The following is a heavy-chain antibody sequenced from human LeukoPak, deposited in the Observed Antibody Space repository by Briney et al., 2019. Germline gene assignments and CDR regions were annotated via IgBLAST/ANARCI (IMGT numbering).Heavy chain of an antibody. CDR1: GFTFASYG. V-gene: IGHV3-30*18. Sequence: HPGGSLRLSCAASGFTFASYGIQWVRQAPGKGLEWVAVISYDGSNKFYADSVKGRFTISRDNSKNTVYLQMNSLRGDDSAVYYCAKEYKAMSFFDHWGQGTLVTVSS. D-gene: IGHD1-20*01. J-gene: IGHJ4*02. CDR3: AKEYKAMSFFDH. CDR2: ISYDGSNK.